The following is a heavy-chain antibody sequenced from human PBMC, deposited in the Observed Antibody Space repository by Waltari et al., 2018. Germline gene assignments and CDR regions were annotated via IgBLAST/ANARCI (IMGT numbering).Heavy chain of an antibody. CDR1: GGSFSGYY. Sequence: QVQLQQWGAGLLKPSETLSLTCAVYGGSFSGYYWSWIRQPPGKGLEWIGEINHSGSTNYNPSLKGRFTISRDNAKNSLYLQMNSLRAEDTAVYYCARPPLYYGMDVWGQGTTVTVSS. J-gene: IGHJ6*02. CDR3: ARPPLYYGMDV. CDR2: INHSGST. V-gene: IGHV4-34*01.